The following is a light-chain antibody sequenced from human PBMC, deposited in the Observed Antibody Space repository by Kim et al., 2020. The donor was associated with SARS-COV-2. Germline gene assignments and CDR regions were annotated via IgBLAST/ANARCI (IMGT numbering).Light chain of an antibody. J-gene: IGLJ3*02. CDR2: SNN. CDR1: SAIVGIKY. V-gene: IGLV1-47*02. Sequence: HRDIVARSGSSAIVGIKYLYWYQQHPGTAPKLLIYSNNQRPSGVPDRFSGSKSGTSASLAISGLRSEDEADYYCAAWDGSLSGWVFGGGTQLTVL. CDR3: AAWDGSLSGWV.